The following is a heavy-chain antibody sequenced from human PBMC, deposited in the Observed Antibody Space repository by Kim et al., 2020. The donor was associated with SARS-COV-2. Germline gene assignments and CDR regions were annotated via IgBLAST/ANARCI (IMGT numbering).Heavy chain of an antibody. CDR3: ARGRWVATTASYYLDY. D-gene: IGHD5-12*01. V-gene: IGHV1-3*01. CDR1: GFTFTNYA. J-gene: IGHJ4*02. CDR2: VNAGNGHT. Sequence: ASVKVSCKASGFTFTNYAIQWVRQAPGQGPEWMGWVNAGNGHTKYSQKLQGRVTITRDTSATTAYMELSSLRSEDTAVYYCARGRWVATTASYYLDYWGQGTLVTVSS.